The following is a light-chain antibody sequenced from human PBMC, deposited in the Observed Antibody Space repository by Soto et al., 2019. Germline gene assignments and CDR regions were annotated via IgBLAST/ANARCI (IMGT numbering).Light chain of an antibody. J-gene: IGLJ1*01. CDR1: SSDVGGYNY. CDR2: DVS. V-gene: IGLV2-14*01. Sequence: QSALTQPASVSGSPGQSITISCTGTSSDVGGYNYVSWYQQHPGKAPKLMIYDVSNRPSGVSNRFSGSKSGNTASLTISGLQAEDVADYYCSSNTISSTPLYVFGTGTKVTVL. CDR3: SSNTISSTPLYV.